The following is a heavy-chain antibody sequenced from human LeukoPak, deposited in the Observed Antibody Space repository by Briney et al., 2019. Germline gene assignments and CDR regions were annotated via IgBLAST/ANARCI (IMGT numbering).Heavy chain of an antibody. D-gene: IGHD3-10*01. CDR3: ARENTGTGFDY. CDR1: GGFISSSSYY. CDR2: IYYSGST. J-gene: IGHJ4*02. Sequence: SETLSLTCTVSGGFISSSSYYWGWIRQPPGKGLEWIGSIYYSGSTYYNPSLKSRVTISVDTSKNQFSLKLSSVTAADTAVYYCARENTGTGFDYWGQGTLVTVSS. V-gene: IGHV4-39*07.